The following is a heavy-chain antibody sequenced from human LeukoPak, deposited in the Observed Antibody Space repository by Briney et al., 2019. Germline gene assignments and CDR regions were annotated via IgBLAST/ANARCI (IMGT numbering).Heavy chain of an antibody. CDR3: AKDRAYSFDY. Sequence: TGGSLRLSCAASGFTFSTYAMSWVRQAPGKGLEWVSATSASGVSTYYADSVKGRFTISRDNSKNTLYLQMNSLRAEDTAVYYCAKDRAYSFDYWGQGTLVTVSS. V-gene: IGHV3-23*01. D-gene: IGHD1-26*01. J-gene: IGHJ4*02. CDR1: GFTFSTYA. CDR2: TSASGVST.